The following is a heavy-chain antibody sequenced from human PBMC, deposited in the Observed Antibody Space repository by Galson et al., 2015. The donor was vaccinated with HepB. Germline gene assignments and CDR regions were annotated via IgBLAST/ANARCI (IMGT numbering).Heavy chain of an antibody. CDR1: GYTFTSYA. V-gene: IGHV1-3*01. CDR3: ASPTGTTWYAFDI. J-gene: IGHJ3*02. D-gene: IGHD1-1*01. CDR2: INAGNGNT. Sequence: QSGAEVKKPGESLKIPCKASGYTFTSYAMHWVRQAPGQRLEWMGWINAGNGNTKYSQKFQGRVTITRDTSASTAYMELSSLRSEDTAVYYCASPTGTTWYAFDIWGQGTMVTVSS.